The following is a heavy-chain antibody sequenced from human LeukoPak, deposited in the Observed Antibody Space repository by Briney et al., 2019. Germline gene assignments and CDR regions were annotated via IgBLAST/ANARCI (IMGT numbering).Heavy chain of an antibody. CDR1: GFTFSSYA. CDR3: ARDHTLNAFDI. CDR2: ISYDGSNK. D-gene: IGHD2-2*02. J-gene: IGHJ3*02. V-gene: IGHV3-30-3*01. Sequence: GGSLRLSCAASGFTFSSYAMHWVRQAPGKGLEWVAVISYDGSNKYYADSVKGRFTISRDNSKNTLYLQMNSLRAEDTAVYYCARDHTLNAFDIWGQGTMVTVSS.